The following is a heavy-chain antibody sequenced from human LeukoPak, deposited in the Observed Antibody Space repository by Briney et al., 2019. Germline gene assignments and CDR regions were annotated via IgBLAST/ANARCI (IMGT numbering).Heavy chain of an antibody. V-gene: IGHV3-30*18. CDR2: ISHDGSNS. Sequence: GGSLRLSCAASGFTFSSYSMNWVRQAPGKGLEWVAVISHDGSNSYYADSVKGRFTISRDNSKNTLYLQMNSLRAEDTAVYYCAKTHYYDSSGVPGDYWGQGTLVTVSS. J-gene: IGHJ4*02. D-gene: IGHD3-22*01. CDR1: GFTFSSYS. CDR3: AKTHYYDSSGVPGDY.